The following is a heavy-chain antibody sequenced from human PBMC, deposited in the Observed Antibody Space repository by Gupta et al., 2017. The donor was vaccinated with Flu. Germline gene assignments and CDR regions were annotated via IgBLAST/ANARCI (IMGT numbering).Heavy chain of an antibody. Sequence: PPGKGLEWIGSIYYSGSTYYNPSLKSRVTISVDTSKNQFSLKLSSVTAADTAVYYCARQEALWAHDPARVDYWGQGTLVTVSS. CDR3: ARQEALWAHDPARVDY. V-gene: IGHV4-39*01. D-gene: IGHD1-26*01. J-gene: IGHJ4*02. CDR2: IYYSGST.